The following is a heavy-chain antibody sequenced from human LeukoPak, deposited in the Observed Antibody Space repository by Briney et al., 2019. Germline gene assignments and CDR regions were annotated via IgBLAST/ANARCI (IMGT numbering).Heavy chain of an antibody. J-gene: IGHJ3*02. CDR2: IYTSGST. D-gene: IGHD6-13*01. V-gene: IGHV4-4*07. CDR3: ARVSRTPYSSSWSGGAFDI. CDR1: GGSISSYY. Sequence: SETLSLTCTVSGGSISSYYWSWIRQPAGKGLEWIGRIYTSGSTNYNPSLKSRVTMSVDTSKNQFSLKLSSVTAADTAVYYCARVSRTPYSSSWSGGAFDIWGQGTKVTVSS.